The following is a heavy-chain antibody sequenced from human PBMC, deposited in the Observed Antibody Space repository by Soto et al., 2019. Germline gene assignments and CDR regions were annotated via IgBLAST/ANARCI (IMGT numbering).Heavy chain of an antibody. V-gene: IGHV4-39*01. CDR3: ARATRVLRFLDP. CDR2: IYYSGST. D-gene: IGHD3-3*01. J-gene: IGHJ5*02. Sequence: QLQLQESGPGLVKPSETLSLTCTVSGGSISSSSYYWGWIRQPPGKGLEWIGSIYYSGSTYYNPSLKSRVTLSVDTSKNQFSLKLSSVTAADTAVYYCARATRVLRFLDPWGQGTLVTVSS. CDR1: GGSISSSSYY.